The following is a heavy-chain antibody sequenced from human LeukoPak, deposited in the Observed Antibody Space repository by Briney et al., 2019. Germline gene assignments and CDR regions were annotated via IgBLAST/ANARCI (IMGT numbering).Heavy chain of an antibody. Sequence: GGSLRLSCAASGFTFSDYGMHWVRQAPGKGLEWVAFIRYDGSNEYYVDSVKGRFTVSRDNSKNTLCLQMNSLRAEDTAVYYCTKSFWSGYTYYFDYWGQGTLVTVSS. V-gene: IGHV3-30*02. J-gene: IGHJ4*02. D-gene: IGHD3-3*01. CDR2: IRYDGSNE. CDR3: TKSFWSGYTYYFDY. CDR1: GFTFSDYG.